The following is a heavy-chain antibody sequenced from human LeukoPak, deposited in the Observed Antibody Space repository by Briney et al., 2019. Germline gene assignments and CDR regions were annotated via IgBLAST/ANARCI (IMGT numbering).Heavy chain of an antibody. CDR3: ARLGADGYNPHYFDY. V-gene: IGHV4-39*01. J-gene: IGHJ4*02. D-gene: IGHD5-24*01. CDR1: GDSISSSTYY. CDR2: IYYNGRT. Sequence: SETLSLTCTVSGDSISSSTYYWGWIRQPPGKGLEWIGSIYYNGRTYYNPSLKSRVTISIDTSNQFSLRLDSMTAADTAVYYCARLGADGYNPHYFDYWGQGTLVTVSS.